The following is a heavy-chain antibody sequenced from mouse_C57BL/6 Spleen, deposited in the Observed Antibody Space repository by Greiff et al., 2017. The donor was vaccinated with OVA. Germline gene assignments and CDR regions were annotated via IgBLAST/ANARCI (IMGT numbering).Heavy chain of an antibody. D-gene: IGHD2-5*01. J-gene: IGHJ1*03. CDR1: GYSFTGYY. CDR2: INPSTGGT. Sequence: VQLKESGPELVKPGASVKISCKASGYSFTGYYMNWVKQSPEKSLEWIGEINPSTGGTTYNQKFKAKATLTVDKSSSTACMQLKSLTSEDSAVYYCARAYYSNSWYFDVWGTGTTVTVSS. V-gene: IGHV1-42*01. CDR3: ARAYYSNSWYFDV.